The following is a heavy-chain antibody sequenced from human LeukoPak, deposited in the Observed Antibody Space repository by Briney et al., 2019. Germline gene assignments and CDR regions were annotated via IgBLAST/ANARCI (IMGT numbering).Heavy chain of an antibody. Sequence: GGSLRLSCAASGFTFSSYGMHWVRQAPGKGLEWVAVISYDGSNKYYADSVKGRSTICRDNSKNTLYLQMNSLRAEDTAVYYCAKALYGDYERSYYYGMDVWGQGTTVTVSS. CDR2: ISYDGSNK. J-gene: IGHJ6*02. CDR3: AKALYGDYERSYYYGMDV. D-gene: IGHD4-17*01. V-gene: IGHV3-30*18. CDR1: GFTFSSYG.